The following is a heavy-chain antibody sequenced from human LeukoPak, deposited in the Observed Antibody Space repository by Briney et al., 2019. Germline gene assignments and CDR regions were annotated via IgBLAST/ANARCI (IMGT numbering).Heavy chain of an antibody. D-gene: IGHD5-12*01. Sequence: SETLSLTCTVSGGFISSGGYYWSWIRQHPGKGLEWIGYIYYSGSTYYNPSLKSRVTISVDTSKNQFSLKLSSVTAADTAVYYCARGEFFGYSGYCDYWGQGTLVTVSS. J-gene: IGHJ4*02. CDR2: IYYSGST. V-gene: IGHV4-31*03. CDR3: ARGEFFGYSGYCDY. CDR1: GGFISSGGYY.